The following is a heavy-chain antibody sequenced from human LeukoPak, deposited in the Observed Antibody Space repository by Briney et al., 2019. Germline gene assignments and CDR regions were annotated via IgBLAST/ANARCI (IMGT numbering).Heavy chain of an antibody. J-gene: IGHJ4*02. V-gene: IGHV3-30*18. D-gene: IGHD3-22*01. CDR2: ISYDGNIK. CDR1: GFTFITYG. Sequence: GRSLRLSCAASGFTFITYGMHWVRQAPGKGLEWVAVISYDGNIKYYADSVKGRFTISRDNSKNTLYLQMNSLREEDTAVYYCAKDRARSHPYDTSGLTPNDYWGQGTLVTVSS. CDR3: AKDRARSHPYDTSGLTPNDY.